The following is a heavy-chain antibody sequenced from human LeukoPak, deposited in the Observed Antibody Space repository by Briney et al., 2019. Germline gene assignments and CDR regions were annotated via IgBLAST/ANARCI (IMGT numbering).Heavy chain of an antibody. V-gene: IGHV1-69*01. D-gene: IGHD3-3*01. CDR3: ARLRLGYDFWSGYYDY. CDR2: IIPIFGTA. Sequence: GASVKVSCKASGGTFSSYAISWVRQAPGQGLEWMGGIIPIFGTANYAQKFQGRVTITADESTSTAYMELGSLRSDDTAVYYCARLRLGYDFWSGYYDYWGQGTLVTVSS. CDR1: GGTFSSYA. J-gene: IGHJ4*02.